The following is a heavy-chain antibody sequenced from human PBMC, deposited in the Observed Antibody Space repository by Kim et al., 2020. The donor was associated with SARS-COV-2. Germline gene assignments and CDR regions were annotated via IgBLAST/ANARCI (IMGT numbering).Heavy chain of an antibody. CDR1: GFTFSSYG. V-gene: IGHV3-30*18. D-gene: IGHD3-10*01. CDR2: ISYDGSNK. Sequence: GGSLRLSCAASGFTFSSYGMHWVRQAPGKGLEWVAVISYDGSNKYYADSVKGRFTISRDNSKNTLYLQMNSLRAEDTAVYYCAKDHKVEVDSSGLWFGEASYYYYGMDVWGQGTTVTVSS. J-gene: IGHJ6*02. CDR3: AKDHKVEVDSSGLWFGEASYYYYGMDV.